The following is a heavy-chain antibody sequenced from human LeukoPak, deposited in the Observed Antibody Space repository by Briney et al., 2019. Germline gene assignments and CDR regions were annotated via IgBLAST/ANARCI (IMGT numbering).Heavy chain of an antibody. CDR3: ATLTQLYFFDY. V-gene: IGHV1-18*01. J-gene: IGHJ4*02. Sequence: ASVKVSCKVSGYTFISYGISWVRQAPGQGLEWMGWISAYNGHTNYAQKLQGRVTMTTDTSTSTAYMELRSLRSEDTAVYYCATLTQLYFFDYWGQGTLVTVSS. CDR2: ISAYNGHT. CDR1: GYTFISYG. D-gene: IGHD1-1*01.